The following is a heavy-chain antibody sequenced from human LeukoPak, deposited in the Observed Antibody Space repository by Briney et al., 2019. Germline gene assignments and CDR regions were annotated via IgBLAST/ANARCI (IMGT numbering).Heavy chain of an antibody. J-gene: IGHJ3*02. CDR1: GFTFATSS. CDR2: IVVGSGNT. D-gene: IGHD3-22*01. Sequence: SVKVSCKASGFTFATSSMQCVRQARGQRLEWIGWIVVGSGNTNYAQKFQERVTITRDMSTSTAYMELSSLRSEDTAVYYCAAGRYYDISGYDAFDIWGQGTMVTVSS. CDR3: AAGRYYDISGYDAFDI. V-gene: IGHV1-58*02.